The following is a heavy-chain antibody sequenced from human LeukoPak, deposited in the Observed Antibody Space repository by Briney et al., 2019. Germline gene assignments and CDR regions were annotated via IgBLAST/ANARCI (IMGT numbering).Heavy chain of an antibody. CDR3: ARVDRYSSSPSSFDY. J-gene: IGHJ4*02. D-gene: IGHD6-13*01. CDR1: GFTFSSFE. Sequence: GGSLRLSCAASGFTFSSFEMNWVRQAPGNGLEWVSCVSNSGSTIYYADSMKGRFTISRDNAKNSLYLQMNSLRAEDTAVYYCARVDRYSSSPSSFDYWGQGTLVTVSS. CDR2: VSNSGSTI. V-gene: IGHV3-48*03.